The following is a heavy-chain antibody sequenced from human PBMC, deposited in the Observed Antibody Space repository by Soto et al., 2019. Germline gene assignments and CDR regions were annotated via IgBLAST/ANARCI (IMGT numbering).Heavy chain of an antibody. Sequence: SVKVSCKASGGSFSNYAISWVRQAPGQGLEWMGGFTPIFGRANYAQKFQGRVTITADESTSTAYMELSSLRPEDTAIYYCARGWSYDILTGFSYWGQGTLVTVSS. D-gene: IGHD3-9*01. V-gene: IGHV1-69*13. CDR2: FTPIFGRA. CDR1: GGSFSNYA. J-gene: IGHJ4*02. CDR3: ARGWSYDILTGFSY.